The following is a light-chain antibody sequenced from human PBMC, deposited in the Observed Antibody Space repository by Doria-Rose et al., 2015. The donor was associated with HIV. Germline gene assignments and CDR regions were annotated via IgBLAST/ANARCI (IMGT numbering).Light chain of an antibody. CDR2: DGS. V-gene: IGKV3-20*01. Sequence: TQSPGTLSLSPGERATLSCRASKSFSSTYLAWYQQRPGQAPSLLIYDGSTRATGIPDRFSASGSGTDFTLTINRLEPEDFALYYCHQYGTSWTFGQGTKVEI. CDR3: HQYGTSWT. CDR1: KSFSSTY. J-gene: IGKJ1*01.